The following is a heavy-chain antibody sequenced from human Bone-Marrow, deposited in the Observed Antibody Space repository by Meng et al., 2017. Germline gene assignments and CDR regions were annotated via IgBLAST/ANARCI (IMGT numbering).Heavy chain of an antibody. D-gene: IGHD6-13*01. CDR1: GGSFSGYY. CDR3: ASIGSVVAAAVHEGAFDI. Sequence: SETLSLTCAVYGGSFSGYYWSWIRQPPGKGLEWIGEINHSGSTNYNPSLKSRVTISVDTSKNQFSLKLSSVTAADTAVYYCASIGSVVAAAVHEGAFDIWGQGTMVTVSS. V-gene: IGHV4-34*01. J-gene: IGHJ3*02. CDR2: INHSGST.